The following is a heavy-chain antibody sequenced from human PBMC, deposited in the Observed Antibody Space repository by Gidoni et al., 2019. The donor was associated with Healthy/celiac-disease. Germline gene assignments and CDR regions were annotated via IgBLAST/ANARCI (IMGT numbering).Heavy chain of an antibody. CDR3: ASLGSSSCWYPFYF. CDR1: GGSISSYY. Sequence: VQLQESGTGLVKPSETLSLTCTVSGGSISSYYWSWIRQPPGKGLEWIGYIYSSGRTNYNPSLKSRVSISVDTSQTPFSLKLSSVTASDTAVYYCASLGSSSCWYPFYFWGQGTLVTVSS. J-gene: IGHJ4*02. D-gene: IGHD6-19*01. CDR2: IYSSGRT. V-gene: IGHV4-59*01.